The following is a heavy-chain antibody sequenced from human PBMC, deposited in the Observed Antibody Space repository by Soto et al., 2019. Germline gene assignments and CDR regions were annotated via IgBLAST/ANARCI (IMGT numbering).Heavy chain of an antibody. CDR1: GFTISSFA. D-gene: IGHD3-16*01. J-gene: IGHJ3*01. V-gene: IGHV3-30*03. CDR2: ISFNGLSQ. Sequence: QELLVESGGGVVQPGKSLRLSCAASGFTISSFAMHWVRQAPGKGLEWVSVISFNGLSQFYPDSIRGRFTISRDNSKNTLYLQLDSLRPDDTAVYYCARGGRGLRGAFDVWGQGTEVSVS. CDR3: ARGGRGLRGAFDV.